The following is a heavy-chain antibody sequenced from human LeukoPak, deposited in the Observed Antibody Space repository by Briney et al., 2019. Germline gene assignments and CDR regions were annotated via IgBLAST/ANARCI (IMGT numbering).Heavy chain of an antibody. CDR3: ARSRQVLLLWFGEEDWFDP. D-gene: IGHD3-10*01. CDR1: GGSFSGHY. J-gene: IGHJ5*02. Sequence: SETLSLPCAVYGGSFSGHYWIWIRQPPGKGLEWIGEINHSGSTNYNPSLKSRVTISVDTSKNQFSLMLSSVTAADTAVYYCARSRQVLLLWFGEEDWFDPWGQGTLVTVSS. V-gene: IGHV4-34*01. CDR2: INHSGST.